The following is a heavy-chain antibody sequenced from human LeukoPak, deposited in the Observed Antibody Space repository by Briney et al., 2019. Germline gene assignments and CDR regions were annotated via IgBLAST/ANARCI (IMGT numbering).Heavy chain of an antibody. CDR1: GGSISDYN. J-gene: IGHJ4*02. CDR3: ARVLPYSSGWGVDY. CDR2: ISPSVST. V-gene: IGHV4-4*07. Sequence: PSETLSLTCTVSGGSISDYNWSWIRQPAGKGLEWIGRISPSVSTNYNPSLKSRVTISVDTSKNQFSLNLISVTAADTAVYYCARVLPYSSGWGVDYWGQGALVTVSS. D-gene: IGHD6-19*01.